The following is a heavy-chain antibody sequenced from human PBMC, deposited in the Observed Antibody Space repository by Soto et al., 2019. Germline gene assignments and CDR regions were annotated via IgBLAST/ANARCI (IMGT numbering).Heavy chain of an antibody. V-gene: IGHV3-23*01. CDR3: AKVGPVDNHWYFDL. Sequence: ESGGGLVQPGGSLRLSCAVSGFTFSNHAMSWVRQAPGKGLEWVSAIVANAEGTFYADSVRGRFTISRDNSKNTLYMQINNLRAEDTAVYYCAKVGPVDNHWYFDLWGRGTLVTVSS. CDR2: IVANAEGT. CDR1: GFTFSNHA. D-gene: IGHD6-19*01. J-gene: IGHJ2*01.